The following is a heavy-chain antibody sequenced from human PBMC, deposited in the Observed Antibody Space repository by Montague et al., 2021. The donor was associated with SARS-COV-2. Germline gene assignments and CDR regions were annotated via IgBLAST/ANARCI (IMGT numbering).Heavy chain of an antibody. Sequence: SETLSLTCTVSGGSISSYYWSWIRQPPGKGLEWIGYIYYTGTTKYDPSLKSRVTISVDTSRRQFSLRLSAVTAADTARYYCARAQNICFIANCVNYFDLWGLGALVTVSS. V-gene: IGHV4-59*01. CDR3: ARAQNICFIANCVNYFDL. CDR2: IYYTGTT. CDR1: GGSISSYY. J-gene: IGHJ4*02. D-gene: IGHD2-15*01.